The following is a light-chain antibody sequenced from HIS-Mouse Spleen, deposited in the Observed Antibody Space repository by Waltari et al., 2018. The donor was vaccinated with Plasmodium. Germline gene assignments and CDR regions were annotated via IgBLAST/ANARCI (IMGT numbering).Light chain of an antibody. CDR2: AAS. Sequence: AIRMTQSPSSFSASTGARVTITCRASQGISSYLAWYQQKPGKAPKLLIYAASTLQSVVPSRFIGSGAGTDFTLTISCLQSEDFATYYCQQYYSYPPTFGPGTKVDIK. CDR1: QGISSY. V-gene: IGKV1-8*01. CDR3: QQYYSYPPT. J-gene: IGKJ3*01.